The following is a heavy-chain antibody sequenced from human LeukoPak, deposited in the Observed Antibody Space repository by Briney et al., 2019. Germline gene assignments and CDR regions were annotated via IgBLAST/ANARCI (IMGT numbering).Heavy chain of an antibody. CDR3: ARTYSMAAMVMTY. V-gene: IGHV1-2*02. CDR1: GYTFTGYY. Sequence: ASVKVSCKASGYTFTGYYMHWVRQAPGQGLEWMGWINPNSGGTNYAQKFQVRGTMTRDTSISTAYMELSRLRSDDTAVYYCARTYSMAAMVMTYWGQGTLVTVSS. J-gene: IGHJ4*02. CDR2: INPNSGGT. D-gene: IGHD5-18*01.